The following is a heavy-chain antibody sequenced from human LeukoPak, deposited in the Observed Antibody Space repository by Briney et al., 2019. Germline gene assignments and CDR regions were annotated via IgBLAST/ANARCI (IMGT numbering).Heavy chain of an antibody. CDR3: SVATPLWYFDL. D-gene: IGHD2-15*01. Sequence: ASVKVSCKASGYTFTSYGISWVRQAPGQGLEWMGWISAYNGNTNYAQKLQGRVTMTTDTSTSTAYMELRSLRSDDTAVYYCSVATPLWYFDLWGRGTLVTVSS. V-gene: IGHV1-18*01. CDR1: GYTFTSYG. CDR2: ISAYNGNT. J-gene: IGHJ2*01.